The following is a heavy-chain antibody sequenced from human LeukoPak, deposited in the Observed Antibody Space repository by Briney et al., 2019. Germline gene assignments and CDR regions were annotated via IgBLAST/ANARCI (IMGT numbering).Heavy chain of an antibody. CDR2: INWDGGST. D-gene: IGHD6-13*01. CDR3: AKDRPSKYSSRWYYFDD. Sequence: GGSLRLSCAASGFTFGNAWMSWVRQAPGKGLEWVSGINWDGGSTGYADSVKGRFTISRDNAKNSLYLQMNSLRAEDTAVYYSAKDRPSKYSSRWYYFDDWGQGTLVTVSS. CDR1: GFTFGNAW. V-gene: IGHV3-20*04. J-gene: IGHJ4*02.